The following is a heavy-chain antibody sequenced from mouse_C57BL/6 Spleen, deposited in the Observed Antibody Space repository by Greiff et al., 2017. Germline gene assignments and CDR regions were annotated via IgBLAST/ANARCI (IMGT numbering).Heavy chain of an antibody. CDR3: ARGNYHGAMDY. D-gene: IGHD2-1*01. CDR2: INPNNGGS. Sequence: EVQLQQSGPELVKPGASVKISCKASGYTFTDYYMNWVKQSHGKSLEWIGDINPNNGGSRYNQKFKGKATWTVDKSSSTAYMELRSLTSEDSAVYYCARGNYHGAMDYWGQGTSVTVSS. V-gene: IGHV1-26*01. CDR1: GYTFTDYY. J-gene: IGHJ4*01.